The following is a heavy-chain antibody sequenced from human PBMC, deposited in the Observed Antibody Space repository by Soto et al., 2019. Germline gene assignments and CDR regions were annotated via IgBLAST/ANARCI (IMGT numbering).Heavy chain of an antibody. CDR2: IYYDGNT. CDR1: GDSITSSSHY. J-gene: IGHJ4*02. Sequence: SETLSLTCTVSGDSITSSSHYWGWIRQPPGKGLECIANIYYDGNTYYNPSLKSRVAISLDTSKNQFSLRLNSVTAADTAVYYCARVVVYFDYWGQGTLVTVSS. V-gene: IGHV4-39*01. D-gene: IGHD2-15*01. CDR3: ARVVVYFDY.